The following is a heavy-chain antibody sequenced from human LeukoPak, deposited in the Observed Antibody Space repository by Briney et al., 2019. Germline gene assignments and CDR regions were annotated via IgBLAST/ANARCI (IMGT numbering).Heavy chain of an antibody. Sequence: ASVKVSCKASGYIFTDYYMHWVRQAPGQGLEWMGWINPKSDGTKYAQNFQGRVTMTWDTSISTAYMEVSRLASDDTAMFYCARDPPGTTAFDLWGQGTMVTVSS. CDR2: INPKSDGT. CDR1: GYIFTDYY. V-gene: IGHV1-2*02. J-gene: IGHJ3*01. D-gene: IGHD1-1*01. CDR3: ARDPPGTTAFDL.